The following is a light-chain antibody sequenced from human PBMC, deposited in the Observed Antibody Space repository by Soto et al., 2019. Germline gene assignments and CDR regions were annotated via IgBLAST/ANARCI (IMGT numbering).Light chain of an antibody. Sequence: DIPMTQSPSTLSASVGDRVTITCRASQSISGWLAWYQHKPGKAPRLLIYKASNFQSGVTSRFSGSGSGTEFTLTINNRQPDDYATYYCQEYNLHSRYTFGQGTRL. CDR3: QEYNLHSRYT. CDR2: KAS. V-gene: IGKV1-5*03. J-gene: IGKJ2*01. CDR1: QSISGW.